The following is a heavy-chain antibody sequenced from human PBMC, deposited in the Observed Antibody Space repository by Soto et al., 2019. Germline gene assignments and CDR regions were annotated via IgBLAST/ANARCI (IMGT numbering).Heavy chain of an antibody. CDR2: ISYDGSNK. D-gene: IGHD3-16*01. J-gene: IGHJ3*02. CDR3: AENRGAFDI. V-gene: IGHV3-30-3*01. CDR1: GFTFSSYA. Sequence: QVQLVESGGGVVQPGRSLRLSCAASGFTFSSYAMHWVRQAPGKGLEWVAVISYDGSNKYYADSVKGRFTISRDNSKNTLYLQMNSLRAEDTAVYYCAENRGAFDIGGQGTMVTVSS.